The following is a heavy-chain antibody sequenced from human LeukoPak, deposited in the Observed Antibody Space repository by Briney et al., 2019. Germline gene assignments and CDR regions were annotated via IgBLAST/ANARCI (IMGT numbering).Heavy chain of an antibody. D-gene: IGHD3-9*01. J-gene: IGHJ4*02. V-gene: IGHV3-23*01. Sequence: GASLRLSCAASGFTFSNYAMSWVRQAPGKGLEWVSAITGSGGATYYADSVKGRFTISRDNSKNTLYLQINSLRAEDTAVYYCAKWGDYDVLTGYYDSDYWGQGTLVTVSP. CDR3: AKWGDYDVLTGYYDSDY. CDR2: ITGSGGAT. CDR1: GFTFSNYA.